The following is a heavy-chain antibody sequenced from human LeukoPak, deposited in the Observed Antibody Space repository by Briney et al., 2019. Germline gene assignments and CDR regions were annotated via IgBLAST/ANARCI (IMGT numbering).Heavy chain of an antibody. J-gene: IGHJ4*02. CDR1: GGSISSSSYY. CDR2: IYTSGST. Sequence: SETLSLTCTASGGSISSSSYYWRWIRQPAGKGLEWIGRIYTSGSTNYNPSLKSRVTISVDTSKNQFSLKLSSVTAADTAVYYCARDLEMAFDYWGQGTLVTVSS. CDR3: ARDLEMAFDY. V-gene: IGHV4-61*02. D-gene: IGHD5-24*01.